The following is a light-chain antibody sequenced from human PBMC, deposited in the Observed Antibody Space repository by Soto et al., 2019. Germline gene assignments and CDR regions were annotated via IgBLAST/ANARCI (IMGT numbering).Light chain of an antibody. Sequence: DIVVTQSPATLSASPGERVTLSCRASQFVSSRLAWYQRRPGQVPRLLIYDTSTRAPGISARFSGSGSGTEFTLPISSLQSEDFAVFYCQEYIQWPPGMFGPGTTVDIK. J-gene: IGKJ1*01. V-gene: IGKV3-15*01. CDR2: DTS. CDR1: QFVSSR. CDR3: QEYIQWPPGM.